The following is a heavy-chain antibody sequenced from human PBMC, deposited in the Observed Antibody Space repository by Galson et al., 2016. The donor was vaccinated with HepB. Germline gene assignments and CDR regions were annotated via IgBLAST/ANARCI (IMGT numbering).Heavy chain of an antibody. CDR2: IYPDDPDV. J-gene: IGHJ4*02. V-gene: IGHV5-51*01. CDR3: ARRPGPYHDTIGHYGHFDY. Sequence: QSGAEVKKPGESLKISCKGSGYKFSKYWIAWVRQMPGKGLEWMGIIYPDDPDVRYSPSFQGQVTISADKSTSTAYVQWKRLKASDTAMYYCARRPGPYHDTIGHYGHFDYWGLGTLVTVSS. CDR1: GYKFSKYW. D-gene: IGHD3-22*01.